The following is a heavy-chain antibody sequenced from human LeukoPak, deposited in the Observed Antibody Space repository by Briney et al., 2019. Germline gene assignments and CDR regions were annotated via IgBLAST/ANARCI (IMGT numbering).Heavy chain of an antibody. Sequence: SETLSLTCTVSGVSIRSYYWGWIRQPPGKGLEWIGYIYYSGSTNYNPSLKSRVTISLDTSKNQFSLKLTSVTAADTAVYYCVRRACSGGNRFPYYLDYWGQGTLVTVSS. CDR3: VRRACSGGNRFPYYLDY. J-gene: IGHJ4*02. D-gene: IGHD2-15*01. CDR2: IYYSGST. CDR1: GVSIRSYY. V-gene: IGHV4-59*08.